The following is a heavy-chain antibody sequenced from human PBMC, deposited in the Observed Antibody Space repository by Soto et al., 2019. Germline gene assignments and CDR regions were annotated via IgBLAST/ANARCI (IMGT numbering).Heavy chain of an antibody. CDR3: AKDRDYSGYAKGDLFDY. CDR1: GFTFDDYA. J-gene: IGHJ4*02. V-gene: IGHV3-9*01. CDR2: ISWNSGSI. D-gene: IGHD5-12*01. Sequence: GGSLRLSCAASGFTFDDYAMHWVRQAPGKGLEWVSGISWNSGSIGYADSVKGRFTISRDNAKNSLYLQMNSLRAEDTALYYCAKDRDYSGYAKGDLFDYWGQGTLVTVSS.